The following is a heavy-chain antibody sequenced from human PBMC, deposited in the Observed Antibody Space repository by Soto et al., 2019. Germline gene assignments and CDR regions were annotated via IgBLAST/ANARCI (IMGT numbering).Heavy chain of an antibody. V-gene: IGHV3-15*01. D-gene: IGHD5-18*01. J-gene: IGHJ6*03. CDR1: GLTFSNAW. CDR3: TTANRHGYTGQNYYYYYMDV. Sequence: GGALRLSCTACGLTFSNAWMSWGRRAPGKGVEWVGRSKSRSDGGTTDYAAPVKGRFTISRDDSKHTLYLQMNGQKTEDTAVYYCTTANRHGYTGQNYYYYYMDVWGKGPTVTVSS. CDR2: SKSRSDGGTT.